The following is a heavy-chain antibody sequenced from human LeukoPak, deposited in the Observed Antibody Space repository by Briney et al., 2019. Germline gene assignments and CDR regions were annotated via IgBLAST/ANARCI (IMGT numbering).Heavy chain of an antibody. Sequence: SSETLSLTCTVSGGSISSYYWSWIRQPPGKGLEWIGYIYYSGSTNYNPSLKSRVTISVDTSKNQFSLKLSSVTAADTAVYYCARWSGYSSGYCFDYWGQGTLVTVSS. CDR3: ARWSGYSSGYCFDY. CDR2: IYYSGST. V-gene: IGHV4-59*01. J-gene: IGHJ4*02. CDR1: GGSISSYY. D-gene: IGHD3-22*01.